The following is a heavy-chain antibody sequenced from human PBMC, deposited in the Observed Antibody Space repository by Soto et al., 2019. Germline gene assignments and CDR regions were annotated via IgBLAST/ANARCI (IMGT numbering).Heavy chain of an antibody. D-gene: IGHD2-8*01. CDR3: AREIGMVYDPAHYMDV. CDR1: GGTFSSQT. V-gene: IGHV1-69*08. J-gene: IGHJ6*03. Sequence: QVQLEQSGAEVRKPGSSVKVSCQASGGTFSSQTMSWVRQAPGQGLEWMGRINIFLERTSYAQTLQSRITITADKSTSTPYLELSSLRSEDTAVYYCAREIGMVYDPAHYMDVWGGGTTV. CDR2: INIFLERT.